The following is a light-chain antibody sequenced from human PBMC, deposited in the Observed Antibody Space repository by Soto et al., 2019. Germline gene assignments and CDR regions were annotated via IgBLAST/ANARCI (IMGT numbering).Light chain of an antibody. J-gene: IGKJ4*01. V-gene: IGKV3-11*01. CDR1: QIVGTS. Sequence: ETVLTQSPATLSLSPGQRATLSCRAIQIVGTSLAWYQQKPGQAPRLLIYDASTRATDIPARFSGSGSGTDFTLTISSLEPEDFAVYYCQQCVAWPLLTIGGGTKVEL. CDR2: DAS. CDR3: QQCVAWPLLT.